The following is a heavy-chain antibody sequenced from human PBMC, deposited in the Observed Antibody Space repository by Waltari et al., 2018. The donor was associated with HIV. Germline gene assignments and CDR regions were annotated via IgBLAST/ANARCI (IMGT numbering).Heavy chain of an antibody. CDR1: RLPFRNFA. CDR2: IWFDGRNT. Sequence: QGQLVESGGGGVQPGRSLRLSCAASRLPFRNFAMNGVSRAPGKGLEWVAVIWFDGRNTYYADSVKGRFTISRDNSENTLYLQMNSLRAEDTAVYYCARDMWDSSWNPRSHYGVDVWGQGTTVTVSS. CDR3: ARDMWDSSWNPRSHYGVDV. V-gene: IGHV3-33*01. D-gene: IGHD6-13*01. J-gene: IGHJ6*02.